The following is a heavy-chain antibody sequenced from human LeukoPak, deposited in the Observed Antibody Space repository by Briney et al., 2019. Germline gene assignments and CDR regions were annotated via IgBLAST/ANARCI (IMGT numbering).Heavy chain of an antibody. CDR2: LSDTGKVV. J-gene: IGHJ4*02. CDR3: DNGEW. Sequence: GGSLRLSCIGSGFNFGDFAMSWVRQVPGRSPEFVSSLSDTGKVVFYRDSVRGRATVSRDNSRSTLYLQLSDVRGDDTAVYYCDNGEWWGPGTQVVVSS. CDR1: GFNFGDFA. D-gene: IGHD3-3*01. V-gene: IGHV3-23*01.